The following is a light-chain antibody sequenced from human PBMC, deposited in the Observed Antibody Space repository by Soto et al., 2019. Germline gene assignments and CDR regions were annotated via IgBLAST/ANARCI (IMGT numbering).Light chain of an antibody. V-gene: IGKV3-20*01. Sequence: EIVMTQSPATLSLSPGERATLSCRASQSVSNNYLAWYQQKPGQAPRLLIYGTSGRATGIPDRFSGSGSGTDFTLTISRLEPEDFAVYYCQHYDSSRTFGQGTKVDIK. CDR1: QSVSNNY. CDR2: GTS. CDR3: QHYDSSRT. J-gene: IGKJ1*01.